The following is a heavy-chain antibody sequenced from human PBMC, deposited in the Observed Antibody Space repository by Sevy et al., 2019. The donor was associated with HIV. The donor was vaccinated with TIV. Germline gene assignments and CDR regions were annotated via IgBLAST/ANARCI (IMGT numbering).Heavy chain of an antibody. D-gene: IGHD6-13*01. Sequence: GGSLRLSCAASGFTFSNAWMSWVRQAPGKGLEWVGRIKGKIYDGTIDYAAPVKGRFSISRDDSKNTLYMQMNSLKTEDTAVYYCTTASWSQEDYYNYWGQGTLVTVSS. CDR2: IKGKIYDGTI. J-gene: IGHJ4*02. V-gene: IGHV3-15*01. CDR1: GFTFSNAW. CDR3: TTASWSQEDYYNY.